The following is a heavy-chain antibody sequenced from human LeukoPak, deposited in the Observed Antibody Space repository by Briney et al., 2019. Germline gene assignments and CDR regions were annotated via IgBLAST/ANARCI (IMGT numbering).Heavy chain of an antibody. CDR1: GYSFTGYY. D-gene: IGHD6-19*01. CDR3: ARGVPVAGTIGFDY. V-gene: IGHV1-2*02. CDR2: INPNSGGT. J-gene: IGHJ4*02. Sequence: ASVKVSCKASGYSFTGYYIHWVRQAPGQGLEWMGWINPNSGGTNYAQNFQGRVTMTRDTSISTAYMELSRLRSDDTAVYYCARGVPVAGTIGFDYWGQGTLVTVSS.